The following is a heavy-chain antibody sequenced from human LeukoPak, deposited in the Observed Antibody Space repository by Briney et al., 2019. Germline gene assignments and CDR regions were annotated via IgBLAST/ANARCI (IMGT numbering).Heavy chain of an antibody. V-gene: IGHV3-48*02. J-gene: IGHJ6*03. Sequence: GGSLRLSCAASGFSFSGLGMNWVRQAPGKGLEWISYIGSSGSAGGNIYYAVSVKGRFTVSRDNAKDSLFLQMNSLQDADTAVYYRARAPTPYFTYYMDVWGKGTTVTVSS. CDR2: IGSSGSAGGNI. CDR1: GFSFSGLG. D-gene: IGHD2-21*01. CDR3: ARAPTPYFTYYMDV.